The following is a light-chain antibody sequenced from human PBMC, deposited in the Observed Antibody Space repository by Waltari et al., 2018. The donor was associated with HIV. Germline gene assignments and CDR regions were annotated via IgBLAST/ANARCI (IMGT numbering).Light chain of an antibody. Sequence: QSALPQPASVSGSPGHSITFSCSGSRSDIGAYHFVSWYQQHPGKAPKLIIYEVSHRPSGVSDRFSGSSSGNTASLTISGLQAEDEADYYCSSYTTRNTLLFGGGTRLTVL. CDR1: RSDIGAYHF. V-gene: IGLV2-14*01. CDR2: EVS. CDR3: SSYTTRNTLL. J-gene: IGLJ2*01.